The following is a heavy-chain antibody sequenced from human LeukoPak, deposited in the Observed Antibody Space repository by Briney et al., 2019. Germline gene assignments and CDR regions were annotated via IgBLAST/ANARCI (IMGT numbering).Heavy chain of an antibody. V-gene: IGHV1-18*01. CDR3: ARGVMAGTYYYYMDV. CDR1: GYTFTSYG. D-gene: IGHD6-19*01. CDR2: ISAYNGNT. J-gene: IGHJ6*03. Sequence: ASVKVSFKASGYTFTSYGISWVRQAPGQGLEWMGWISAYNGNTNYAQKLQGRVTMTTDTSTSTAYMELRSLRSDDTAVYYCARGVMAGTYYYYMDVWGKGTTVTISS.